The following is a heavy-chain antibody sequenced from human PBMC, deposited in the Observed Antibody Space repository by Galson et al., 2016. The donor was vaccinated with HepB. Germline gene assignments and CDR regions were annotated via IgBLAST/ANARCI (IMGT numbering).Heavy chain of an antibody. CDR2: INSDGRSI. J-gene: IGHJ4*02. Sequence: SLRLSCAASGFTFSSYWMHWVRQAPGKGLVWVSRINSDGRSISYADSVKGRFTISRDNAKNTLYLQMNSLRAEDTAVYYCARDLVYPLSGYFIASWGQGILVTVSS. V-gene: IGHV3-74*01. D-gene: IGHD3-22*01. CDR3: ARDLVYPLSGYFIAS. CDR1: GFTFSSYW.